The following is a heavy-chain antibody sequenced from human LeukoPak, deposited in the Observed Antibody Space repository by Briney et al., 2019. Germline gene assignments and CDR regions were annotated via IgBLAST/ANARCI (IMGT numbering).Heavy chain of an antibody. CDR1: GYTFTSYD. D-gene: IGHD1-26*01. V-gene: IGHV1-8*01. J-gene: IGHJ4*02. Sequence: ASVKVSCKASGYTFTSYDINWVRQATGQGLEWMGWMNPNSGNTGYAQKFQGRVTMTRNTSISTAYMELSSLRSEDTAVYYCARGPQWEYYFDYWGQGTLVTVSS. CDR3: ARGPQWEYYFDY. CDR2: MNPNSGNT.